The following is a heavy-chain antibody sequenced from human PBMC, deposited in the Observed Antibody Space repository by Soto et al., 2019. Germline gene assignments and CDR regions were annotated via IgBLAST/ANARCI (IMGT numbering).Heavy chain of an antibody. CDR2: INAATGDT. J-gene: IGHJ5*02. D-gene: IGHD6-13*01. CDR3: ARELGSRWRNWFDP. CDR1: GYSFNTYP. V-gene: IGHV1-3*01. Sequence: VASVKVSCKASGYSFNTYPIQWVRQAPGQRLEWMGWINAATGDTRYSQTFRGRVTITKDTSASTAYMELTNLRSEDTAVYYCARELGSRWRNWFDPWGQGTLVTVSS.